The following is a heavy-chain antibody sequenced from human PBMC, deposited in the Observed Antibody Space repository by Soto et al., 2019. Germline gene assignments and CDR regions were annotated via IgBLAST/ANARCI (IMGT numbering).Heavy chain of an antibody. V-gene: IGHV1-58*01. CDR2: IVVGSGNT. D-gene: IGHD6-13*01. Sequence: SVNVSCKASGFTFTSSAVQWVRQARGQRLEWIGWIVVGSGNTNYAQKFQERVTITRDMSTSTAYMELSSLRSEDTAVYYCAALHSSSWYVYWGQGTLVTVSS. J-gene: IGHJ4*02. CDR3: AALHSSSWYVY. CDR1: GFTFTSSA.